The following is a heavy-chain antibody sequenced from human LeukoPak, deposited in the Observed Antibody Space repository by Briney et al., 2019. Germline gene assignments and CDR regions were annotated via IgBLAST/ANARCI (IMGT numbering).Heavy chain of an antibody. D-gene: IGHD3/OR15-3a*01. Sequence: SETLSLTCAVYGGSFSGYYWSWIRQLPGKGLEWIGEINHSGSTNYNPSLKSRVTISVDTSKNQFSLKLSSVTAADTAVYYCAGGRGHLWGQGTLVTVSS. CDR3: AGGRGHL. CDR2: INHSGST. J-gene: IGHJ5*02. V-gene: IGHV4-34*01. CDR1: GGSFSGYY.